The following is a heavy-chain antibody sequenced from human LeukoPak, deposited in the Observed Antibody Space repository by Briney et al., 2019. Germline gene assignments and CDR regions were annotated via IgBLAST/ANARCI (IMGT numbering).Heavy chain of an antibody. D-gene: IGHD2-2*01. CDR2: MNPNSGNT. Sequence: ASVKVSCKASGYTFTSYDINWVRQATGQGLEWMGWMNPNSGNTGYAQKFQGRVTITRNTSISTAYMELSSLRSEDTAVYYCARAVPAAINWFDPWGQGTLVTVSS. V-gene: IGHV1-8*03. CDR3: ARAVPAAINWFDP. CDR1: GYTFTSYD. J-gene: IGHJ5*02.